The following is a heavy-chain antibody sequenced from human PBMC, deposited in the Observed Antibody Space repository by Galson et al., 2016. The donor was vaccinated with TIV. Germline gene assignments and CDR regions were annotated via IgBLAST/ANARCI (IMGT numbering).Heavy chain of an antibody. Sequence: SLRLSCAASGLSVSINYMTWVRQAPGKGLEWVSLISDGGKTYYPDSVKGRFTISRDNSKSTLYLQMNRLRVEDTAVYYCARDRVVDATYYYYYYGMDVWGQGTAFTVS. V-gene: IGHV3-66*02. CDR3: ARDRVVDATYYYYYYGMDV. CDR2: ISDGGKT. D-gene: IGHD5-12*01. CDR1: GLSVSINY. J-gene: IGHJ6*02.